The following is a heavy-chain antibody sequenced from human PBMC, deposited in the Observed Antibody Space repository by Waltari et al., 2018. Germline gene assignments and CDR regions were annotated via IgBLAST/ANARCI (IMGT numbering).Heavy chain of an antibody. V-gene: IGHV4-4*07. CDR2: IYTSGST. CDR3: AREGPADFWSGYYPHRAYDY. CDR1: GGSISRYY. D-gene: IGHD3-3*01. Sequence: QVQLQESGPGLVKPSETLSLTCTVSGGSISRYYWSWIRQPAGQGLEWIGRIYTSGSTNYNPSLKSRVTMSVDTSKNQFSLKLSSVTAADTAVYYCAREGPADFWSGYYPHRAYDYWGQGTLVTVSS. J-gene: IGHJ4*02.